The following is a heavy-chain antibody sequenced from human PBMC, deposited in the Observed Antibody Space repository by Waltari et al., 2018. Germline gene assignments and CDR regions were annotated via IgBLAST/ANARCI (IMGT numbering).Heavy chain of an antibody. Sequence: HVQLEQSGAEVKKPGSSVKVSRKASGSPYSTYTVTWVRQAPGQGLEWMGSIIPFLGISKYAQSLQARLTITVDQSTNTGYMELNNLRPEDTGVYYCARSGEMKGTVDYWGQGTLVTVSS. CDR2: IIPFLGIS. V-gene: IGHV1-69*02. CDR1: GSPYSTYT. CDR3: ARSGEMKGTVDY. J-gene: IGHJ4*02. D-gene: IGHD1-1*01.